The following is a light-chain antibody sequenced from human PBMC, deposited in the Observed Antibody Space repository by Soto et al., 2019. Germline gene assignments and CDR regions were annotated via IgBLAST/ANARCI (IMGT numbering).Light chain of an antibody. J-gene: IGKJ4*01. Sequence: DIQMTQSPSTLSASVGARVTITCRASQSISSWLAGYQQKPGKAPKLLIYDASSLESGVPSRFSGSGSGTEFTFAIRSLQPDYFATYYCQQDYCYPLNFGGGTKVEIK. CDR3: QQDYCYPLN. CDR2: DAS. CDR1: QSISSW. V-gene: IGKV1-5*01.